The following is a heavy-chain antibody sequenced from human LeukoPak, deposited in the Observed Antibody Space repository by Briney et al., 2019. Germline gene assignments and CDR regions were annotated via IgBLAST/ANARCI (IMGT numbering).Heavy chain of an antibody. Sequence: PGGSLRLSCAASGFTFSSYVMSWVRQAPGKGLEWVSVIYSGGTTKYADSVRGRFSISRDNSKNTLHLQMNSLRADDTAVYYCAREKTGSDGYNHGFDYWGQGALVTVSS. V-gene: IGHV3-53*01. D-gene: IGHD5-24*01. CDR1: GFTFSSYV. CDR2: IYSGGTT. J-gene: IGHJ4*02. CDR3: AREKTGSDGYNHGFDY.